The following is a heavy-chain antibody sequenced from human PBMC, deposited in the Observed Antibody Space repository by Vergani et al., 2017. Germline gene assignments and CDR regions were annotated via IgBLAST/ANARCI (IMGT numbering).Heavy chain of an antibody. CDR1: GYSFTSYW. Sequence: EVQLVQSGAEVKKPGESLKISCKGSGYSFTSYWIGWVRQMPGKGLEWMGIIYPGDSDTRYSPSFQGQVTISADKSISTAYLQWSSLKASETAMYYCARILSGGGYSYGYRYGMGVWGQGTTVTVSS. D-gene: IGHD5-18*01. V-gene: IGHV5-51*01. J-gene: IGHJ6*02. CDR2: IYPGDSDT. CDR3: ARILSGGGYSYGYRYGMGV.